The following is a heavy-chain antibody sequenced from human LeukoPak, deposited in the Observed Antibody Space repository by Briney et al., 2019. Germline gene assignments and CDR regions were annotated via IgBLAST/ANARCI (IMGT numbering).Heavy chain of an antibody. V-gene: IGHV3-21*01. CDR2: ISSSSSYI. CDR1: GFTFSSYS. J-gene: IGHJ4*02. D-gene: IGHD3-9*01. CDR3: ASSAENTYYDILTGYSRPYYFDY. Sequence: GGSLRLSCAASGFTFSSYSMNWVRQAPGKGLEWVSSISSSSSYIYYADSVKGRFTISRDSAKNSLYLQMNSLRAEDTAVYYCASSAENTYYDILTGYSRPYYFDYWGQGTLVTVSS.